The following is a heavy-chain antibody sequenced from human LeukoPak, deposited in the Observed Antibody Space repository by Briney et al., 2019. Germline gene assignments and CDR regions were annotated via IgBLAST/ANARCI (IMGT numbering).Heavy chain of an antibody. Sequence: ASVKVSCKASGYTFTNYYMHWVRQAPGQGLEWVGIINPSGGDTSYAQKFQGRVTMTRDTSTSTVYLELSSQRSEDPAVYYCAREYSGSYYLDCWGQGPLVPLSS. V-gene: IGHV1-46*01. D-gene: IGHD1-26*01. J-gene: IGHJ4*02. CDR1: GYTFTNYY. CDR3: AREYSGSYYLDC. CDR2: INPSGGDT.